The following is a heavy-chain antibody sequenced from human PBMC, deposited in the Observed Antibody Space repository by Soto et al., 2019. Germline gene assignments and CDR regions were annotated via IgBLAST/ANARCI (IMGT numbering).Heavy chain of an antibody. Sequence: ASETLSLTCTVSCGSISSYFWTWIRQSPGKGLQWIGYVHYSGNTNYNPSLKSRVTMSVDTSKNQFSLRLTSVTAADTAVYYCARMNQLAPKRNAFDIWGQGTMVTVSS. V-gene: IGHV4-59*01. CDR3: ARMNQLAPKRNAFDI. D-gene: IGHD1-1*01. CDR2: VHYSGNT. CDR1: CGSISSYF. J-gene: IGHJ3*02.